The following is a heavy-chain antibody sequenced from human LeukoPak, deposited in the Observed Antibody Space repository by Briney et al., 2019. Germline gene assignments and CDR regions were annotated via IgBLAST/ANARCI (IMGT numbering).Heavy chain of an antibody. CDR2: IYNSGST. CDR1: GGSISSCSYY. D-gene: IGHD2/OR15-2a*01. CDR3: AREFST. Sequence: SQTLSLTCTVSGGSISSCSYYWSWIRQPAGKGLEWIGRIYNSGSTNYNPFLKSRVSMSLNTSKNQFSLKLSSVTAADTAVCYCAREFSTWGQGTLVTVSS. V-gene: IGHV4-61*02. J-gene: IGHJ4*02.